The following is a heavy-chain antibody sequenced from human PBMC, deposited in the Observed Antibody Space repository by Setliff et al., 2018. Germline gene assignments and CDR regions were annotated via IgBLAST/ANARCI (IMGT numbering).Heavy chain of an antibody. D-gene: IGHD3-9*01. J-gene: IGHJ6*02. CDR2: INHDGSEK. CDR1: GFTFSTYY. Sequence: GGSLRLSCAASGFTFSTYYMSWVRRAPGKGLEWVTNINHDGSEKYYVDSVKGRFTISRDNAKNSLYLQMNSLRAEDTAVYYCAKHGAYNDFLTGYNFYYDMDVWGQGTTVTVSS. V-gene: IGHV3-7*03. CDR3: AKHGAYNDFLTGYNFYYDMDV.